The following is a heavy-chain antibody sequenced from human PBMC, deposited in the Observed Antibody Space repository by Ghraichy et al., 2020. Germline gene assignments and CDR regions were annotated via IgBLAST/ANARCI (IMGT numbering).Heavy chain of an antibody. J-gene: IGHJ5*02. CDR2: IYYSGST. CDR1: GGSISSSSYY. CDR3: AITTSLGWFDP. D-gene: IGHD1-26*01. Sequence: SETLSLTCTVSGGSISSSSYYWGWIRQPPGKGLEWIGSIYYSGSTYYNPSLKSRVTISVDTSKNQFSLKLSSVTAADTAVYYCAITTSLGWFDPWGQGTLVTVSS. V-gene: IGHV4-39*01.